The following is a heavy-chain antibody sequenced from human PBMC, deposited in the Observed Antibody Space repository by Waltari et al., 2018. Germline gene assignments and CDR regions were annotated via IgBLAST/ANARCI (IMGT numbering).Heavy chain of an antibody. CDR1: GGSFSGYY. CDR3: ARGPEDYSSSYYGFLDY. V-gene: IGHV4-34*01. Sequence: QVQLQQWGAGLLKPSETLSLTCAVYGGSFSGYYWSWIRQPPGKGLEWIGEINHSGSTNYNPSLKSRVTISVDTSKNQFSLKLSSVTAADTAVYYCARGPEDYSSSYYGFLDYWGQGTLVTVSS. D-gene: IGHD6-13*01. CDR2: INHSGST. J-gene: IGHJ4*02.